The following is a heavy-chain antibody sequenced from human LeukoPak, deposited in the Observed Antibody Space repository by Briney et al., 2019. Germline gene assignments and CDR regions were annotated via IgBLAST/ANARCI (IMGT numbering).Heavy chain of an antibody. D-gene: IGHD5-24*01. CDR2: INPNSGGT. CDR1: GYTFTGYY. CDR3: ARARWGFDP. J-gene: IGHJ5*02. V-gene: IGHV1-2*02. Sequence: ASVKVSCKASGYTFTGYYMHWVRQAPGQGLEWMGWINPNSGGTNYAQKFQGRVTMTTDTSTSTAYMELRSLRSDDTAVYYCARARWGFDPWGQGTLVTVSS.